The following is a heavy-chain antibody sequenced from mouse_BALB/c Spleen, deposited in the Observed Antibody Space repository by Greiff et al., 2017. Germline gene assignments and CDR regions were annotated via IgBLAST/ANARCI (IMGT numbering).Heavy chain of an antibody. Sequence: VQLKQSGAELVRPGALVKLSCKASGFNIKDYYMHWVKQRPEQGLEWIGWIDPENGNTIYDPKFQGKASITADTSSNTAYLQLSSLTSEDTAVYYCARDYGYDTPYWGQGTLVTVSA. V-gene: IGHV14-1*02. D-gene: IGHD2-2*01. CDR1: GFNIKDYY. CDR3: ARDYGYDTPY. CDR2: IDPENGNT. J-gene: IGHJ3*01.